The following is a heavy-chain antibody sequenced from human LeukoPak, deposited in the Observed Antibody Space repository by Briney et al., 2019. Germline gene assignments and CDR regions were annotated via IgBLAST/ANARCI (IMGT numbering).Heavy chain of an antibody. CDR1: GGSISSGGYY. Sequence: PSETLSLTCTASGGSISSGGYYWSWIRQHPGKGLEWIGYIYYSGSTYYNPSLKSRVTISVDTSKNQFSLKLSSVTAADTAVYYCARGNERYSSGWLLYWGQGTLVTVSS. V-gene: IGHV4-31*03. CDR2: IYYSGST. J-gene: IGHJ4*02. D-gene: IGHD6-19*01. CDR3: ARGNERYSSGWLLY.